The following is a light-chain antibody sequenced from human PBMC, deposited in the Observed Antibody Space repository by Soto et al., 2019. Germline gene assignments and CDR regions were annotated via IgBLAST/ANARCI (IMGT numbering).Light chain of an antibody. J-gene: IGKJ1*01. CDR2: ASS. Sequence: AIQMTQSPSSLSASVGDRVTITCRASQDISTELGWYRQKPGKAPELLIYASSILQNGVPSRFSGSGSGTDFTLTISSLQPEDFAIYYCLQDYNYPRTFGQGTKVEIK. CDR1: QDISTE. CDR3: LQDYNYPRT. V-gene: IGKV1-6*01.